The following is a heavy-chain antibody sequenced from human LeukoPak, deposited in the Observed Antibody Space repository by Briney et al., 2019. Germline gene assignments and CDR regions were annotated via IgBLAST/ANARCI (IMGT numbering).Heavy chain of an antibody. CDR3: AKRTPGGDYGQIDY. J-gene: IGHJ4*02. Sequence: ASVKVSCKASGYTFTSYAMNWVRQAPGQGLEWVGWISANNGNTNYAQKLQGRVTMTTDTSTSTAYMELRSLRSDDTAVYFCAKRTPGGDYGQIDYWGQGTLVTVSS. CDR1: GYTFTSYA. D-gene: IGHD4-17*01. V-gene: IGHV1-18*01. CDR2: ISANNGNT.